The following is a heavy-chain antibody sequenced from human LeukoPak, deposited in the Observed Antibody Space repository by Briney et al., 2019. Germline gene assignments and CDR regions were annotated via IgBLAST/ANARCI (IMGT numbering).Heavy chain of an antibody. V-gene: IGHV4-61*02. D-gene: IGHD3-22*01. CDR1: GGSISSSTYY. CDR3: ARDTYYYDSSGYSLDY. CDR2: IYTSGST. Sequence: SETLSLTCTVSGGSISSSTYYWSWIRQPAGKGLEWIGRIYTSGSTNYNPSLKSRVTMSVDTSKNQFSLKLSSVTAADTAVYYCARDTYYYDSSGYSLDYWGQGTLVTVSS. J-gene: IGHJ4*02.